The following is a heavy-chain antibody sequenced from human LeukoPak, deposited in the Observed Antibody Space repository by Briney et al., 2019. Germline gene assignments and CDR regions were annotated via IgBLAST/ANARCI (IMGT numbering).Heavy chain of an antibody. CDR1: GFTFSSYA. Sequence: GXXLRLSCAASGFTFSSYAMSWVRQAPGKGLEWVSAISGSGGSTYYADSVKGRFTISRDNSKNTLYLQMNSLRAEDTAVYYCAKDPYYYDSSGQTIWGQGTLVTVSS. V-gene: IGHV3-23*01. CDR3: AKDPYYYDSSGQTI. CDR2: ISGSGGST. D-gene: IGHD3-22*01. J-gene: IGHJ4*02.